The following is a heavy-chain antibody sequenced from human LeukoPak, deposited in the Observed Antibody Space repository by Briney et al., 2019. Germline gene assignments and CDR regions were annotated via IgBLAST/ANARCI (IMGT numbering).Heavy chain of an antibody. CDR3: ARGYCTSSNCLSRFADY. CDR2: INGDGSDT. Sequence: GGSLRLSCAASGFTFSSYWIHWVRQAPGTGLVWVSRINGDGSDTSYADSVKGRLTISRDNAKNTVYLQMDSLRAEDTAVYYCARGYCTSSNCLSRFADYWGQGTLVTVST. V-gene: IGHV3-74*01. CDR1: GFTFSSYW. D-gene: IGHD2-2*01. J-gene: IGHJ4*02.